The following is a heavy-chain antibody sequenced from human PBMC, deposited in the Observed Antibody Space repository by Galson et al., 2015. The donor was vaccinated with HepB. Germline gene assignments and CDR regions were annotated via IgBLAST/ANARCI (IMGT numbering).Heavy chain of an antibody. CDR2: IIPISGTA. Sequence: SVKVSCKASGGTFSSYAISWVRQAPGQGLEWMGGIIPISGTANYAQKFQGRVTITADESTSTAYMELSSLRSEDTAVYYCASTLTTTVVTPYYYYYMDVWGKGTTVTVSS. J-gene: IGHJ6*03. V-gene: IGHV1-69*13. D-gene: IGHD4-23*01. CDR3: ASTLTTTVVTPYYYYYMDV. CDR1: GGTFSSYA.